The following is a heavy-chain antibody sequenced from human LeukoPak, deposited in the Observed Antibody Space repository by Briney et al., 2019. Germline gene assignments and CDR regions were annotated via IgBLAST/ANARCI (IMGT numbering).Heavy chain of an antibody. D-gene: IGHD4-17*01. V-gene: IGHV3-23*01. CDR1: GFTFSSSA. CDR3: AKGATVTRKFDY. J-gene: IGHJ4*02. CDR2: VSGSGGGT. Sequence: GGSLRLSCAASGFTFSSSAMNWVRQAPGRGLEWVSVVSGSGGGTYYADSVKGRFTISRDNSKNTLYLQMNSLRAEDTAVYYCAKGATVTRKFDYWGQGTLVTVSS.